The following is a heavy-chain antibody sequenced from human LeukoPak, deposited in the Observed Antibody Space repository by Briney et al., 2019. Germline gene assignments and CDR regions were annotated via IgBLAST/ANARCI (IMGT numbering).Heavy chain of an antibody. CDR3: ARAEDQRYYDFWSGYYSNWFDP. J-gene: IGHJ5*02. CDR1: GYTFTSYG. CDR2: IGAYNGNT. Sequence: ASVKVPCKASGYTFTSYGISWVRQAPGQGLEWMGWIGAYNGNTNYAQKLQGRVTMTTDTSTSTAYMELRSLRSDDTAVYYCARAEDQRYYDFWSGYYSNWFDPWGQGTLVTVSS. D-gene: IGHD3-3*01. V-gene: IGHV1-18*01.